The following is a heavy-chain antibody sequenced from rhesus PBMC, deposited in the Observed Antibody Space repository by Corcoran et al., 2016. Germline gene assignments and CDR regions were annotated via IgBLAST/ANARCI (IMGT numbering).Heavy chain of an antibody. CDR2: IYGSSTST. CDR1: GGSISDSYR. CDR3: ARGDNIWTGYYGLDS. D-gene: IGHD3-3*01. J-gene: IGHJ6*01. V-gene: IGHV4S10*01. Sequence: QVQLQESGPGVVKPSETLSLTCAVSGGSISDSYRWSWIRQPPGKGLEWIGDIYGSSTSTNHNPSLKSRVTISKDTSKNQCSLKLSSVTAADTAVYYCARGDNIWTGYYGLDSWGQGVVVTVSS.